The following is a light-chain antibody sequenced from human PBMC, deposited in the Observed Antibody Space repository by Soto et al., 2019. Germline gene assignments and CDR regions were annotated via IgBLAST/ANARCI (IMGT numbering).Light chain of an antibody. Sequence: EIVLTQSPGTLSLSPGERATLSCRASESVSDNSLAWFQQKPGQPPRLLISGATSRAAGIPARFSGSGSGRDFTLIISRLEPEDFAVYYCQQYGSSYTFGQGTKLEIK. CDR3: QQYGSSYT. CDR1: ESVSDNS. CDR2: GAT. V-gene: IGKV3-20*01. J-gene: IGKJ2*01.